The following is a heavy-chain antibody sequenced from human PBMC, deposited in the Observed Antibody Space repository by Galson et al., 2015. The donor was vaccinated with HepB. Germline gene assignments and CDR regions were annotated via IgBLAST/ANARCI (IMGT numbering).Heavy chain of an antibody. Sequence: SLRLSCAASGFTFSSYGMHWVRQAPGKGLEWVAVIWYDGSNKYYADSVKGRFTISRDNSKNTLYLQMNSLRAEDTAVYYCARSIAAADFDFDYWGQGTLVTVSS. CDR1: GFTFSSYG. V-gene: IGHV3-33*08. J-gene: IGHJ4*02. D-gene: IGHD6-13*01. CDR3: ARSIAAADFDFDY. CDR2: IWYDGSNK.